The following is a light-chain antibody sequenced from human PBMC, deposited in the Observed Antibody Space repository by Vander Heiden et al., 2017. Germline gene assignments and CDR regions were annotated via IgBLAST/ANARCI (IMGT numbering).Light chain of an antibody. V-gene: IGLV2-11*01. CDR2: DVS. CDR3: CLYAGSYTFVV. Sequence: QSALTQPRSVSGSTGQSVTISCTGTSSDVGGYNYVSWYQQHPGKAPKLMIYDVSKRPSGVPDRFSGSKSGNTASLTISGLQAEDEADYYCCLYAGSYTFVVFGGGTKLTVL. CDR1: SSDVGGYNY. J-gene: IGLJ2*01.